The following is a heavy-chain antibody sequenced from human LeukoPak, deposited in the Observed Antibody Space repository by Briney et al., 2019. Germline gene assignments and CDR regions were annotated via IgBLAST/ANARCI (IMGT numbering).Heavy chain of an antibody. V-gene: IGHV3-21*01. J-gene: IGHJ3*02. D-gene: IGHD3-10*01. CDR2: ISSSSSYI. CDR1: GFTFSTYT. Sequence: GGSLRLSCAASGFTFSTYTMNWVRQAPGKGLEWVSSISSSSSYIYYADSVKGRFTISRDNAKNSLYLQMNSLRAEDTAVYYCARERYYGSGSYHTPDAFDIWGQGTMVTVSS. CDR3: ARERYYGSGSYHTPDAFDI.